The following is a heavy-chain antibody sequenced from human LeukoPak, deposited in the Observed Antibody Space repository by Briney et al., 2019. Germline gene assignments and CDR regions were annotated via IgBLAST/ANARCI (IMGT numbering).Heavy chain of an antibody. CDR2: ISSSGSTI. CDR1: GFTFSSYE. CDR3: ARGLKAFDY. J-gene: IGHJ4*02. Sequence: PGGSLRLSCAASGFTFSSYEMNWVRQAPGKGLEWVSYISSSGSTIYYADSVKGRFTISRDNAKNSLYLQMNSLRTEDTAVYYCARGLKAFDYWGQGTLVTVSS. V-gene: IGHV3-48*03.